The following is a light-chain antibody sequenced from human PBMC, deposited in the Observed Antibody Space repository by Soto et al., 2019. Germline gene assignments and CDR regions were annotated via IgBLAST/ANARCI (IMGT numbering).Light chain of an antibody. J-gene: IGKJ2*01. CDR3: QQSHSAPYS. Sequence: DIQMNQSPSSLSASVGDRVTLTCRASQSINIYLNWYQQKPGKAPNLLITAASSFRTGVPSRFSGSGSGTDFTLTISSVQPEDSATYYCQQSHSAPYSFGQGTKVDIK. CDR1: QSINIY. V-gene: IGKV1-39*01. CDR2: AAS.